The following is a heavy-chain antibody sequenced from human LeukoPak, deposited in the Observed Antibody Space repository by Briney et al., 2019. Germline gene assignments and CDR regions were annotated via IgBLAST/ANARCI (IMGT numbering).Heavy chain of an antibody. CDR2: ISSSSSYI. J-gene: IGHJ4*02. D-gene: IGHD3-10*01. Sequence: GGSLRLSCAASGFTFSSYSMNWVRQAPGKGLEWVSSISSSSSYIYYADSVKGRFTFSRDNAKNSLYLQMNSLRAEDTAVYYCARDRGGMVDYWGQGTLVTVSS. CDR1: GFTFSSYS. CDR3: ARDRGGMVDY. V-gene: IGHV3-21*01.